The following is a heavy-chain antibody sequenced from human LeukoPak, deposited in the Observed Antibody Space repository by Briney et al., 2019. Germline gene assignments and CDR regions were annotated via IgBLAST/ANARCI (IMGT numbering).Heavy chain of an antibody. J-gene: IGHJ6*02. CDR1: GYTFTSYY. CDR3: ARLPGRGGTSHYSSSWPYGMDV. CDR2: INPSGGST. D-gene: IGHD6-13*01. V-gene: IGHV1-46*01. Sequence: WASVKVSCKASGYTFTSYYMHWVRQAPGQGLEWMGIINPSGGSTSYAQKFRGRVTMTRDTSTSTVYMELSSLRSEDTAVYYCARLPGRGGTSHYSSSWPYGMDVWGQGTTVTVSS.